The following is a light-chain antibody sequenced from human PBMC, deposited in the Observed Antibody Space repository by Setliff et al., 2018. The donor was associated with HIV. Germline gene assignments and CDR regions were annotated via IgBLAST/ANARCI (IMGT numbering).Light chain of an antibody. CDR2: DVS. CDR3: SSNTSKSTYV. Sequence: QSALAQPASLSGSPGQSITISCTGTSSDVGGYNCVSWYQQHPGKAPKLMIYDVSNRPPGVSNRFSGSKSGNTAPLTISGLQAEDEADYYCSSNTSKSTYVFGSGTKVTVL. CDR1: SSDVGGYNC. J-gene: IGLJ1*01. V-gene: IGLV2-14*03.